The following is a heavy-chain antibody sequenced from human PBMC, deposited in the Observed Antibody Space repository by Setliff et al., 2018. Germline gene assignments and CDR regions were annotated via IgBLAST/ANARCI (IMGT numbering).Heavy chain of an antibody. CDR2: ISGYNGNT. J-gene: IGHJ4*02. Sequence: ASVKVSCKTSGYSFINYGLSWMRQAPGLGLEWVGWISGYNGNTDYAQNLQGRVTMTIDTSTSTAYMELRSLRSDDTAVYYCARVPRLEWLLPTFDSWGQGTLVTVSS. V-gene: IGHV1-18*01. D-gene: IGHD3-3*01. CDR3: ARVPRLEWLLPTFDS. CDR1: GYSFINYG.